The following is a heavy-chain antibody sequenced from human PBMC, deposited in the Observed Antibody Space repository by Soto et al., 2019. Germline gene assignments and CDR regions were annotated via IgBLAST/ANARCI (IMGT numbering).Heavy chain of an antibody. D-gene: IGHD3-22*01. J-gene: IGHJ6*02. Sequence: GGSLRLSCAASGFTFSSYAMSWVRQAPGKGLEWVSAISGSGGSTYYADSVKGRFTISRDNSKNTLYLQMNSLRAEDTAVYYCAKSKIHYYDSSPYYYGMDVWGQGTTVTVPS. CDR1: GFTFSSYA. CDR2: ISGSGGST. V-gene: IGHV3-23*01. CDR3: AKSKIHYYDSSPYYYGMDV.